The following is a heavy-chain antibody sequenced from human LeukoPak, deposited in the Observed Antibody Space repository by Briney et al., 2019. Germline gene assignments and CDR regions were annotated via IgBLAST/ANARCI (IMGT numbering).Heavy chain of an antibody. Sequence: ASVKVSCKASGYTFTSYDINWVRQATGQGLEWMGWMNPNSGNTGYAQKFQGRVTITRNTSISTAYMELSSLRSEDTAVYYCARAAAYSSGWYYFDYWGQGTLVTVSS. J-gene: IGHJ4*02. CDR3: ARAAAYSSGWYYFDY. D-gene: IGHD6-19*01. CDR2: MNPNSGNT. V-gene: IGHV1-8*03. CDR1: GYTFTSYD.